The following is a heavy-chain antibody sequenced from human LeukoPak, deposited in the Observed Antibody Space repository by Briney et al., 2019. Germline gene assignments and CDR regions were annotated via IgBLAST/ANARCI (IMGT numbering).Heavy chain of an antibody. CDR2: MNPNSGNT. Sequence: ASVKVSCKPSGYTFSTYDINWVRQAAGQGLEWMGWMNPNSGNTGFAQKFQGRATITRDTSITTAYLELSSLRSEDTAVYFRYQLLSDYWGQGTLVTVSS. CDR1: GYTFSTYD. V-gene: IGHV1-8*03. CDR3: YQLLSDY. D-gene: IGHD2-2*01. J-gene: IGHJ4*02.